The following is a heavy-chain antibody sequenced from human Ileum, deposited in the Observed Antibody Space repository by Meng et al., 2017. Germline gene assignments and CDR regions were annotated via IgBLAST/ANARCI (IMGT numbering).Heavy chain of an antibody. CDR3: ARSGWATIDTFDN. J-gene: IGHJ4*02. CDR2: ISVNGDST. V-gene: IGHV3-23*01. Sequence: GESLKISCAASGFTFSRHVMNWVRQAPGKGLEWVANISVNGDSTYYADSVKGRFIISRDNAKNTLFLQMNSLRAEDTAVDYCARSGWATIDTFDNWGQGTLVTVSS. CDR1: GFTFSRHV. D-gene: IGHD3-10*01.